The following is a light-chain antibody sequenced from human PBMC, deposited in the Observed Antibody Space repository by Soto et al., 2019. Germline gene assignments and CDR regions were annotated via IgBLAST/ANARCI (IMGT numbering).Light chain of an antibody. CDR1: QSISSY. CDR3: QQYNSYPRT. CDR2: AAS. Sequence: DIQMTQSPSSLSASVGDRVTITCRASQSISSYLNWYQQKPGKAPKLLIYAASSLQSGVPSRFSGSVSGTDFTLTISSLQPEDFATYYCQQYNSYPRTFGQGTKVDIK. J-gene: IGKJ1*01. V-gene: IGKV1-39*01.